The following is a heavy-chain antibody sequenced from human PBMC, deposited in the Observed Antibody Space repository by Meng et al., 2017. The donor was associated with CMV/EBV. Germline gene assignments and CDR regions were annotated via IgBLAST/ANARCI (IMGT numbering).Heavy chain of an antibody. D-gene: IGHD4-11*01. Sequence: GSLRLSCTVSGGSISSSSYYWGWIRQPPGKGLEWIGSIYYSGSTYYNPPLKSRVTISVDTSKNQFSLKLSSVTAADTAVYYCARAPDPKPTTVTTSEYYFDYWGQGTLVTVSS. CDR1: GGSISSSSYY. CDR2: IYYSGST. V-gene: IGHV4-39*07. CDR3: ARAPDPKPTTVTTSEYYFDY. J-gene: IGHJ4*02.